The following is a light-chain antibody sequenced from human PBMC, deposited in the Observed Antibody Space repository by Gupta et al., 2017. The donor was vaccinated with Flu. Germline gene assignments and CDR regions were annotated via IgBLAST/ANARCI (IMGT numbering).Light chain of an antibody. CDR2: GAS. CDR1: QSVSSN. V-gene: IGKV3-15*01. Sequence: PATLSVSPGERATLSCRASQSVSSNLAWYQQKPGQAPRLLIYGASTRATGIPARFSGSGSGTEFTLTISSLQSEDFAVYYCQQNNNWPRLFGGGTKVEIK. J-gene: IGKJ4*01. CDR3: QQNNNWPRL.